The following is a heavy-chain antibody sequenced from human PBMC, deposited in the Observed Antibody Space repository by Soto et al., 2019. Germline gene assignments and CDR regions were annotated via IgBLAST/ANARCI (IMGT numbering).Heavy chain of an antibody. V-gene: IGHV1-3*01. CDR1: GYTFTSYA. J-gene: IGHJ5*02. D-gene: IGHD2-15*01. CDR3: AREEKGSWFVVPQYVWFDP. Sequence: QVQLVQSGAEVKKPGASVKVSCKASGYTFTSYAMHWVRQAPGQRLEWMGWINAGNGNTKYSQKFQGRVTITRDTSASTAYMELSSLRSEDTAVYYCAREEKGSWFVVPQYVWFDPWGQGTLVTVSS. CDR2: INAGNGNT.